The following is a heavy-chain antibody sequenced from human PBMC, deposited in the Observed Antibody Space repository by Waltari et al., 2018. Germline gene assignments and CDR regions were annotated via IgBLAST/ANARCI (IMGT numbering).Heavy chain of an antibody. CDR3: ARGLVVPAAILDY. J-gene: IGHJ4*02. D-gene: IGHD2-2*01. CDR2: INHSGST. CDR1: GGSFSGYY. V-gene: IGHV4-34*01. Sequence: QVQLQQWGAGLLKPSETLSLTCAVYGGSFSGYYWSWIRQPPGQGLEWIGEINHSGSTNYNPSLKSRVTISVDTSKNQFSLKLSSVTAADTAVYYCARGLVVPAAILDYWGQGTLVTVSS.